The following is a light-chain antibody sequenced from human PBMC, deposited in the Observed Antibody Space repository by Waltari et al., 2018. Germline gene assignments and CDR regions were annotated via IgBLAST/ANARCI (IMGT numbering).Light chain of an antibody. V-gene: IGKV3-20*01. CDR2: SAS. J-gene: IGKJ3*01. Sequence: EVVLTQYPGTLSLSPGERATLSCRASQSVSSNYLAWYQQKPGQAPRLLIYSASNKATGIPDRFSGSGSGTDFTLTISRLEPEDSAVYYCQHYGSSLFTFGPGTKVEIK. CDR1: QSVSSNY. CDR3: QHYGSSLFT.